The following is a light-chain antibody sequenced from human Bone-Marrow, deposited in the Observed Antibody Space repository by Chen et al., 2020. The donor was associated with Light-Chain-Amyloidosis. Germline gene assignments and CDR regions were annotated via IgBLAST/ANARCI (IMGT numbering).Light chain of an antibody. Sequence: QSALTQPASVSGSPGQSITISCTGTSSDVGGDNHVSWYQQHPDKAPKLMIYEVTNPPSWVHARFSGSKSDNTASLTISGLQTEDEADYFCSSYTITNTLVFGSGTRVTVL. CDR3: SSYTITNTLV. CDR1: SSDVGGDNH. J-gene: IGLJ1*01. CDR2: EVT. V-gene: IGLV2-14*01.